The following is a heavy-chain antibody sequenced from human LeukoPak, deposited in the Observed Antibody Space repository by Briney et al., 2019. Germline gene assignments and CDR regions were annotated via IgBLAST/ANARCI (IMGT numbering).Heavy chain of an antibody. J-gene: IGHJ3*02. D-gene: IGHD3-22*01. Sequence: PGGSLRLSCAASGFTFSSYWMSWVRQAPGKGLEWVSNIKQDGSEKYYVDSVKGRFTISRDNAKNSLYLQMYSLRAEDTAVYYCARGRGYDSSGYDAFDIWGQGTMVTVSS. CDR1: GFTFSSYW. CDR3: ARGRGYDSSGYDAFDI. CDR2: IKQDGSEK. V-gene: IGHV3-7*01.